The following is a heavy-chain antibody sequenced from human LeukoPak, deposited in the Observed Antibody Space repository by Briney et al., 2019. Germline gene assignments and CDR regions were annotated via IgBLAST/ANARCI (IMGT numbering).Heavy chain of an antibody. D-gene: IGHD3-16*01. J-gene: IGHJ3*02. V-gene: IGHV3-48*01. CDR3: AREDYVGGSFNDAFDI. Sequence: PGGSLRLSCKASGFTFSRYGMNWVRQAPGRGLEWLSYTSGSSGSTIYYAQSVRGRFTISRDDAKNTLYLQMNSLRADDTAVYFCAREDYVGGSFNDAFDIWGQGTMVTVSS. CDR1: GFTFSRYG. CDR2: TSGSSGSTI.